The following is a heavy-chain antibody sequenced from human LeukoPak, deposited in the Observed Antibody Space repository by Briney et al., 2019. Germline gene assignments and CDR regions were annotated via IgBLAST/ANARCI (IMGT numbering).Heavy chain of an antibody. CDR3: ARELPAAAGSGLDY. CDR2: IYYRGST. D-gene: IGHD6-13*01. V-gene: IGHV4-59*01. J-gene: IGHJ4*02. Sequence: SETLSLTCTVSGGSISSYYWSWVRQPPAKGLEWIGYIYYRGSTNYNPSLKSRVTISIDTSKNQFSLKLSSVTAADTAVYYCARELPAAAGSGLDYWGQGTLVTVFS. CDR1: GGSISSYY.